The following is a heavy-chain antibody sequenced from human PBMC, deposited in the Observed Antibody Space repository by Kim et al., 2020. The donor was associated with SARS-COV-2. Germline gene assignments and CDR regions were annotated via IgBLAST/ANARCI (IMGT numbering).Heavy chain of an antibody. J-gene: IGHJ5*02. CDR3: AMARGGNLLNWFDP. CDR2: SHHSGST. D-gene: IGHD2-21*02. Sequence: SETLSLTCTVYGDSISSSSYYWGWIRQPPGKGLEWIGTSHHSGSTSYCPSLKSRVTISVDTSKNPLSLNLSSVTDADTSDYHCAMARGGNLLNWFDPWG. CDR1: GDSISSSSYY. V-gene: IGHV4-39*01.